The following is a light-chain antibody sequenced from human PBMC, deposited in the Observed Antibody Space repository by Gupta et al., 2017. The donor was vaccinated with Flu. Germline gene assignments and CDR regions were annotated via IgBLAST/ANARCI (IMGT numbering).Light chain of an antibody. CDR2: SNN. CDR3: AAWDDGLNANV. J-gene: IGLJ1*01. Sequence: QSVLTQPSSASGSPGQRVTITCFGSGSDIGSTAVNWYQHLPGAAPKLLIYSNNQRLSGVPDRFSGSKSGTSASLAISGLQSEDEADYYCAAWDDGLNANVFGTGTKVTVL. V-gene: IGLV1-44*01. CDR1: GSDIGSTA.